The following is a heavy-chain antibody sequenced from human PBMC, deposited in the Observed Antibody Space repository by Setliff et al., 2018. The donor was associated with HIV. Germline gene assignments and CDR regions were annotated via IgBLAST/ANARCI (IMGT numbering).Heavy chain of an antibody. Sequence: PGGSLRLSCAASGFTFTNYWMSWVRQAPGKGLEWVTNIHKDGSEKYYVGSVKGRFTISRDNTKNSLYLQMNNLRVEDTAVYYCAGSRGYFVQADWGQGTLVTVSS. J-gene: IGHJ4*02. CDR3: AGSRGYFVQAD. V-gene: IGHV3-7*01. CDR1: GFTFTNYW. CDR2: IHKDGSEK. D-gene: IGHD3-22*01.